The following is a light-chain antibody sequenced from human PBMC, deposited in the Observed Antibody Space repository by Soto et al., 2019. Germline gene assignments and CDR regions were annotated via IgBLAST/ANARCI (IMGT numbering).Light chain of an antibody. Sequence: EIVMTQSPATLSVSPGEGATLSCRASQSVFSNLAWYQQKPGQAPRLLIYDASNRATGIPARFSGSGSGTDFTLTISSLEPEDFAVYYCQQRSNWPPWTFGQGTKVDIK. V-gene: IGKV3-11*01. J-gene: IGKJ1*01. CDR3: QQRSNWPPWT. CDR1: QSVFSN. CDR2: DAS.